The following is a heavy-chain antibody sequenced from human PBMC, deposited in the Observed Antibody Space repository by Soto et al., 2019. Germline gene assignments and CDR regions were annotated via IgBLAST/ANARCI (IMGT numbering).Heavy chain of an antibody. CDR3: ARVLWAVD. D-gene: IGHD2-15*01. CDR2: MNPNSGNT. J-gene: IGHJ4*02. CDR1: GYTFSSYD. V-gene: IGHV1-8*01. Sequence: QVQLVQSGAEVKKPGASVKVSCKASGYTFSSYDLNWVREATGQGLEWMGWMNPNSGNTGYAQKFQGRRTMTRDTSISTAYMELSSLRSEDTAVYYWARVLWAVDWGQGTLVTVSS.